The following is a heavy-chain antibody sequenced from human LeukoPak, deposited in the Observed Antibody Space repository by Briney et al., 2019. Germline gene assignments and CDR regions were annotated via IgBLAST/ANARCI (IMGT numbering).Heavy chain of an antibody. CDR3: ARDKSPGYQLPHPYAFDI. J-gene: IGHJ3*02. Sequence: GGSLRLSCAASGFTFSDYAMTWVRQAPGKGLEWVSSISSSSSYIYYADSVKGRFTISRDNAKNSLYLQMNSLRAEDTAVYYCARDKSPGYQLPHPYAFDIWGQGTMVTVSS. CDR1: GFTFSDYA. D-gene: IGHD2-2*01. V-gene: IGHV3-21*01. CDR2: ISSSSSYI.